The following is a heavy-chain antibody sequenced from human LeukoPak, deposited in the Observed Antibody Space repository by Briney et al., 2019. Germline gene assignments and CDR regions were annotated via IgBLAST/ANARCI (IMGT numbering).Heavy chain of an antibody. CDR1: GGSISSGGYS. CDR3: ARLFIVGASGWFDP. V-gene: IGHV4-30-2*01. D-gene: IGHD1-26*01. Sequence: SETLSLTCAVSGGSISSGGYSWSWIRQPPGKGLEWIGYIYHSGSTYYNPSLKSRVTISIDKSKNQFSLELSSVTAADTAVYYCARLFIVGASGWFDPWGQGTLVTVSS. J-gene: IGHJ5*02. CDR2: IYHSGST.